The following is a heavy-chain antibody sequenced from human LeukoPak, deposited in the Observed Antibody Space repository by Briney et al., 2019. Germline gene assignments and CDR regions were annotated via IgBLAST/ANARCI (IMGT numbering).Heavy chain of an antibody. CDR2: LNPDSGGT. J-gene: IGHJ4*02. V-gene: IGHV1-2*02. CDR3: AFARGAPSHFDY. D-gene: IGHD3-10*01. Sequence: ASVKVSCKASGYTFNGYYMHWVRQAPGQGLEWMGWLNPDSGGTNYAQKFQGRVTMTRDTSISTAYMELSRLRSDDTAVYYCAFARGAPSHFDYWGQGTLVTVSS. CDR1: GYTFNGYY.